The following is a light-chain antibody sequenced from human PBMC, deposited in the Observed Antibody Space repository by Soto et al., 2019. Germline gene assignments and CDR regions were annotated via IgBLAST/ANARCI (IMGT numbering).Light chain of an antibody. V-gene: IGLV2-14*01. J-gene: IGLJ2*01. CDR2: DVS. Sequence: QSALTQPASVSGSPGQSITISCTGTSSDVGGYNYVSWYQQHPGKAPKLMIYDVSNRPSGVSNRFSGSKSGNTASLTISGLQAEDEAEYCCSSYTSSSTVVFGGGTKRTVL. CDR3: SSYTSSSTVV. CDR1: SSDVGGYNY.